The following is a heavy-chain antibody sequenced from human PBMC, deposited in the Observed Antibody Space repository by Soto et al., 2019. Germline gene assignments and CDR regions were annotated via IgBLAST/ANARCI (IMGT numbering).Heavy chain of an antibody. V-gene: IGHV4-59*01. J-gene: IGHJ4*02. CDR1: GGAIISYY. Sequence: SATLSVTCPGCGGAIISYYWSWIRQPPGKGLEWIGYIYYSGSTNYNPSLKSRVTISVDTSKNQFSLKLSSVTAADTAVYYCARGPTYYDFWSGHDRFDHWGQG. CDR2: IYYSGST. D-gene: IGHD3-3*01. CDR3: ARGPTYYDFWSGHDRFDH.